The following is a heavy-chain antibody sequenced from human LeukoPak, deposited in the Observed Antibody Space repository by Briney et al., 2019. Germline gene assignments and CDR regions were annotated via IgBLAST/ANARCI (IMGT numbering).Heavy chain of an antibody. CDR3: AKDQDSSSWYGMDV. CDR1: GFTFSSYG. J-gene: IGHJ6*04. Sequence: GSLRLSCAASGFTFSSYGMHWVRQAPGKGLEWVAVISYDGSNKYYADSVKGRFTISRDNSKNTLYLQMNSLRAEDTAVYYCAKDQDSSSWYGMDVWGKGTTVTVSS. D-gene: IGHD6-13*01. V-gene: IGHV3-30*18. CDR2: ISYDGSNK.